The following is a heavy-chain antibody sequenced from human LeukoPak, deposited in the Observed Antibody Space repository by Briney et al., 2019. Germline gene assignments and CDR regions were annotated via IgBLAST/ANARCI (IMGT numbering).Heavy chain of an antibody. V-gene: IGHV4-4*07. D-gene: IGHD3-10*01. CDR3: ARGLMVVRGVTSRYYYYGMDV. Sequence: TSETLSLTCTVSGGSISSYYWSWIRQPAGKGLEWIGRIYTSGSTNYNPSLKSRVTMSVDTSKSQFSLKLSSVTAADTAVYYCARGLMVVRGVTSRYYYYGMDVWGQGTTVTVSS. CDR2: IYTSGST. CDR1: GGSISSYY. J-gene: IGHJ6*02.